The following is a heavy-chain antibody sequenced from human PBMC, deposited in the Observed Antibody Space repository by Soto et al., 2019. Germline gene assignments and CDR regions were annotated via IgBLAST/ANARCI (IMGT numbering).Heavy chain of an antibody. D-gene: IGHD6-6*01. V-gene: IGHV3-23*01. Sequence: EVQLLESGGGLVQPGESLRLSCAASGFTFSNYAMSWVHQAPGKGLEWVSVISGSDDSTYYADSVKGRFTISRDNSKNTLYLQMNSLRAEDTAVYYCAKRSSSSTFDYWGQGTLVTVSS. CDR2: ISGSDDST. CDR1: GFTFSNYA. J-gene: IGHJ4*02. CDR3: AKRSSSSTFDY.